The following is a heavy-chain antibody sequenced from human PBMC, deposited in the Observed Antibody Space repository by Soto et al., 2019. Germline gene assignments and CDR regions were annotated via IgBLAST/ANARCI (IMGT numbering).Heavy chain of an antibody. CDR2: IYYSGST. Sequence: SETLSLTCTVSGGSISSGDYYWSWIRQPPGKGLEWIGYIYYSGSTYYNPSLKSRVTISVDTSKNQFSLKLSSVTAADTAVYYCATCGGDCYSGPFDYWGQGTLVTVSS. CDR3: ATCGGDCYSGPFDY. J-gene: IGHJ4*02. D-gene: IGHD2-21*02. V-gene: IGHV4-30-4*01. CDR1: GGSISSGDYY.